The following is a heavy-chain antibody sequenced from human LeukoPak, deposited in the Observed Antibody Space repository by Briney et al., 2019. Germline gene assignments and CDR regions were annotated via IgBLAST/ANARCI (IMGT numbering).Heavy chain of an antibody. J-gene: IGHJ5*02. V-gene: IGHV4-34*01. Sequence: SDTLSLTCDAYGGSFSGYYWSWIRQPPGKGLEWIGEINHSGSTNYNPSLKSRVTISVDTSKNQFSMRLSSVTAADTAVYYCAATLYDILTGYPKWFDPWGQGTLVTVSS. CDR1: GGSFSGYY. CDR2: INHSGST. D-gene: IGHD3-9*01. CDR3: AATLYDILTGYPKWFDP.